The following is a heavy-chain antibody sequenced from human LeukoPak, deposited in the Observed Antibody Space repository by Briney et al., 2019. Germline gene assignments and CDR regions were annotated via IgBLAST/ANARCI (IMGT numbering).Heavy chain of an antibody. J-gene: IGHJ4*02. V-gene: IGHV4-59*01. CDR3: ASFDYGSGIIPD. Sequence: SETLSLTCTVSGVSISSYYWNWIRQPPGKGLEWIGYIYYSGSANYNPSLKSRVTISVDTSKNQFSRKLSSVTAADTAVYYCASFDYGSGIIPDWGQGTLVTVSS. D-gene: IGHD3-10*01. CDR1: GVSISSYY. CDR2: IYYSGSA.